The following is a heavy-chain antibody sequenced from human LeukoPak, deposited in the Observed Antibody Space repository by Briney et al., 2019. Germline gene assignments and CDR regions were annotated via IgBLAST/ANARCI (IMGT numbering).Heavy chain of an antibody. V-gene: IGHV3-23*01. D-gene: IGHD2-15*01. Sequence: GGSLRLSCAASGFTFSSYSMNWVRQAPGKGLEWVSAISGSGGSTYYADSVKGRFTISRDNSKNTLYLQVNSLRAEDTAVYYCAKVSASIVVVVAATLDYWGQGTLVTVSS. J-gene: IGHJ4*02. CDR2: ISGSGGST. CDR1: GFTFSSYS. CDR3: AKVSASIVVVVAATLDY.